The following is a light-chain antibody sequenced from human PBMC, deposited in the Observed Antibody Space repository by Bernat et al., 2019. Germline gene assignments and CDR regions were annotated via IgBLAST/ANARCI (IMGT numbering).Light chain of an antibody. CDR1: NIGTKS. V-gene: IGLV3-21*04. CDR2: SDS. CDR3: QVWDSSSDHYV. J-gene: IGLJ1*01. Sequence: SYVLTQPPSVSVAPGKTARITCGGNNIGTKSVHWYQQKPGQAPVLVIYSDSGRPSGIPERFSGSNSGNTATLTISRVEAGDEADYYCQVWDSSSDHYVFGTGTNVSVL.